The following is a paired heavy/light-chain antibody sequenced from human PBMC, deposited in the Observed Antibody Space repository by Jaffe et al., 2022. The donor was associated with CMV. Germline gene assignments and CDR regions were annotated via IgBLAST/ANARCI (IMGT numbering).Light chain of an antibody. CDR2: DAS. V-gene: IGKV3-11*01. J-gene: IGKJ5*01. CDR3: QQRNNWPIT. CDR1: QSVGSY. Sequence: EIVLTQSPATLSLSPGDTATLSCRASQSVGSYLIWYQQKAGQAPRLLLYDASYRATGVPARFSGRGSGTDFTLTISSLESEDFAVYYCQQRNNWPITFGQGTRLEIK.
Heavy chain of an antibody. CDR2: IWLDGDDF. J-gene: IGHJ1*01. CDR1: GFNFRSYG. V-gene: IGHV3-33*06. D-gene: IGHD2-15*01. CDR3: AKAPYCSGGRCYPAEYLPH. Sequence: QVQLVESGGGVVQPGTSLRLSCAASGFNFRSYGMHWVRQAPGKGLEWVAAIWLDGDDFFYADSMEGRLTISRDNSKDTLYLQMNSLTVEDTAVYYCAKAPYCSGGRCYPAEYLPHWGQGILVTVSS.